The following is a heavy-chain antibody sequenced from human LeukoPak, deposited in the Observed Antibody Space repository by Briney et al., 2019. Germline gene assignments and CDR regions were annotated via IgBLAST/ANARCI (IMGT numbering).Heavy chain of an antibody. CDR1: GYTFTSYD. J-gene: IGHJ6*02. CDR3: ARGLEGFLASGDYYYGMDV. D-gene: IGHD3-3*01. CDR2: MNPNSGNT. V-gene: IGHV1-8*01. Sequence: ASVKVSCKASGYTFTSYDISWVRQATGQGLEWMGWMNPNSGNTGYAQKFQGRVTMTRNTSISTAYMELSSLRSEDTAVYYCARGLEGFLASGDYYYGMDVWGQGATVTVSS.